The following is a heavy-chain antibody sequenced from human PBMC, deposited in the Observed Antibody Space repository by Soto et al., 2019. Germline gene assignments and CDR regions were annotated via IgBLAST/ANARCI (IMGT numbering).Heavy chain of an antibody. CDR2: ISVSSTYA. Sequence: QVQLLESGGGLVKPGGSLRLSCAASGFTFSDYYMSWIRQAPGKGLECVAYISVSSTYANYVDSVEGRFTISRDNAENSLFLQMNSLRADDTAVYYCARGVRYYSSEKPANFDYWGQGALVTVSS. CDR1: GFTFSDYY. CDR3: ARGVRYYSSEKPANFDY. J-gene: IGHJ4*02. V-gene: IGHV3-11*05. D-gene: IGHD2-21*01.